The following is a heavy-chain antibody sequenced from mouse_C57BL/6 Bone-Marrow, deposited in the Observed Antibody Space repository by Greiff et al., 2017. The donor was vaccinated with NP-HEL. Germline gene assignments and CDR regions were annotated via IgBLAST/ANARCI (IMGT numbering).Heavy chain of an antibody. CDR2: IDPENGDT. J-gene: IGHJ2*01. V-gene: IGHV14-4*01. CDR3: TTEGYDGYYEDLDY. Sequence: VQLQQSGAELVRPGASVKLSCTASGFNIKDDYMHWVKQRPEQGLEWIGWIDPENGDTEYASQFPGKATITADTSSNTAYLQLSSLTSEDTAVYYCTTEGYDGYYEDLDYWGQGTTLTVSS. CDR1: GFNIKDDY. D-gene: IGHD2-3*01.